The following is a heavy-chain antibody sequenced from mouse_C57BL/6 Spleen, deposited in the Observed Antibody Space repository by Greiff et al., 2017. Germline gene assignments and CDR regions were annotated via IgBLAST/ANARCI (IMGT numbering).Heavy chain of an antibody. D-gene: IGHD2-2*01. J-gene: IGHJ1*03. CDR1: GYTFTSYW. CDR2: INPSNGGT. Sequence: QVQLQQPGTELVKPGASVKLSCKASGYTFTSYWMHWVKQRPGQGLEWIGNINPSNGGTNYNEKFKSKDTLTVDKSSSTAYMQLSSLTSEDSAVYYCARCHYYGYDEWYFDVWGTGTTVTVSS. V-gene: IGHV1-53*01. CDR3: ARCHYYGYDEWYFDV.